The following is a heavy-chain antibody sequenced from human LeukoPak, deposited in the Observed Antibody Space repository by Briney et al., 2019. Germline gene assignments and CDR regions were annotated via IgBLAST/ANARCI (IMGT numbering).Heavy chain of an antibody. CDR2: MNSDGSEG. CDR1: GFTFSGFW. D-gene: IGHD6-6*01. V-gene: IGHV3-7*03. Sequence: PGGSLRLSCAVSGFTFSGFWMSWSRQAPGKGLEWVASMNSDGSEGYYADVVKGRFTIPRDNAKNSLYLQINSLRAEDTAVYYCARSSYSSSSSVWGQGTMVTVSS. J-gene: IGHJ3*01. CDR3: ARSSYSSSSSV.